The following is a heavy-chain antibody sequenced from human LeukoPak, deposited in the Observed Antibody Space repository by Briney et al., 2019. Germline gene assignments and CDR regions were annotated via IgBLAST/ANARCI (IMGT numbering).Heavy chain of an antibody. J-gene: IGHJ4*02. CDR1: GYTFTSYG. D-gene: IGHD4-11*01. V-gene: IGHV1-18*01. CDR2: ISAYNGNT. CDR3: ARMTSNYEDY. Sequence: ASVKVSCKASGYTFTSYGISWVRQAPGQGLEWMGWISAYNGNTNYAQKLQGRVTMTTDTSTSTAYMEVRRLRSGDTAVYYCARMTSNYEDYWGQGTLVTVSS.